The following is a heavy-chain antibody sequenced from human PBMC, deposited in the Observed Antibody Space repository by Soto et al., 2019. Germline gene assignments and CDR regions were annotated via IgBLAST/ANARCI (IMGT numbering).Heavy chain of an antibody. Sequence: PGGSLRYSCAASGFTFSSYAMSWVRQAPGKGLEWVSAISGSGDKTYYADSVKGRFTISRGNSKKTLYLQMNSLRAEDTAVYYCAKDGKIAAAGTWVKYFDYWGHGTLVTVSS. J-gene: IGHJ4*01. D-gene: IGHD6-13*01. V-gene: IGHV3-23*01. CDR1: GFTFSSYA. CDR2: ISGSGDKT. CDR3: AKDGKIAAAGTWVKYFDY.